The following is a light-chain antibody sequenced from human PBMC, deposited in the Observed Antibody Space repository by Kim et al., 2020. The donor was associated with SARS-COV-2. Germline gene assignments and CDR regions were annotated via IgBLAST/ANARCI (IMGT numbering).Light chain of an antibody. CDR2: LNSDGSH. Sequence: VKLTCTLSSGHSSDAIAWHQQQPEKGPRYLMKLNSDGSHSKGDGIPDRFSGSSSGAERYLTISSLQSEDEADYYCQTWGTGTNWVFGGGTQLTVL. CDR3: QTWGTGTNWV. J-gene: IGLJ3*02. V-gene: IGLV4-69*01. CDR1: SGHSSDA.